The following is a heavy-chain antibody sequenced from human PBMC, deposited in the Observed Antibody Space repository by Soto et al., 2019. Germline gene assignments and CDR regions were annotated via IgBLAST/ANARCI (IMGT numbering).Heavy chain of an antibody. V-gene: IGHV4-34*01. CDR3: ARIWKGAATRIGWFDP. D-gene: IGHD1-26*01. CDR1: GGSLSGYY. Sequence: SETLSLTCAVYGGSLSGYYWSWIRQPPGKGLEWIGEINHSGSTNYNPSLKSRVTISVDTSKNQFSLKLSSVTAADTAVYYCARIWKGAATRIGWFDPWGQGTLVTVSS. J-gene: IGHJ5*02. CDR2: INHSGST.